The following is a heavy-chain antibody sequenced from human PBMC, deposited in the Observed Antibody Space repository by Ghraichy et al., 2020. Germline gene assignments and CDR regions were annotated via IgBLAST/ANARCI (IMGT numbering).Heavy chain of an antibody. CDR3: ARDQTMSGERGYYYGMDV. CDR1: GGTFSSYA. J-gene: IGHJ6*02. D-gene: IGHD3-10*02. V-gene: IGHV1-69*06. Sequence: SVKVSCKASGGTFSSYAISWVRQAPGQGLEWMGGIIPIFGTANYSQKFQGRVTITADTSTSTAYMELSSLRSEDTAVYYCARDQTMSGERGYYYGMDVWCQGTTVTVAS. CDR2: IIPIFGTA.